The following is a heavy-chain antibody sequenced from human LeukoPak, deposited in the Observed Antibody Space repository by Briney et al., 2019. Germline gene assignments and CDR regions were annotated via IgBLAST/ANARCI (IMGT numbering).Heavy chain of an antibody. CDR3: TTAPAQSDY. CDR1: GFTFSNAW. J-gene: IGHJ4*01. CDR2: IKSKTDSGTT. D-gene: IGHD2-2*01. Sequence: GGSLRLSCAASGFTFSNAWMSWVRQAPGKGLEWVGRIKSKTDSGTTDYAAPVKGRFTISRDDSKNTLYLQMNSLKFEDTAVYYCTTAPAQSDYWGHGTPVTVSS. V-gene: IGHV3-15*01.